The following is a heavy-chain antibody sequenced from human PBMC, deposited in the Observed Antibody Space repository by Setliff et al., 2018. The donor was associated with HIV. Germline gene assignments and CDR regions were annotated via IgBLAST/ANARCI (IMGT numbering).Heavy chain of an antibody. CDR2: IWYGGSNK. Sequence: GGSLRLSCVASGFVFNNYVFTWIRQAPGKGLEWVAVIWYGGSNKYYADSVKGRFTISRDNSKNTLYLQMNSLRAEDTAVYYCAKDRWGGKPYYFDYWGQGTLVTVSS. J-gene: IGHJ4*02. V-gene: IGHV3-33*06. CDR3: AKDRWGGKPYYFDY. D-gene: IGHD7-27*01. CDR1: GFVFNNYV.